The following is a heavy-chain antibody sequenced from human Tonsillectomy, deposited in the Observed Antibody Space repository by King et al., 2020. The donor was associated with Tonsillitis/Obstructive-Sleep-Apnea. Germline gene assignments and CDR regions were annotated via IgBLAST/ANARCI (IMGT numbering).Heavy chain of an antibody. Sequence: VQLVESGGGVVQPGRSLRLSCAASGFTFSSYGMHWVRQAPGKGLEWVAIISYVEKNKFYADSVKGRFTISRDNSKSTLYLQMNSLRTDDTAVYYCAKDLRNSWTFDYWAQGTLVTVSS. CDR3: AKDLRNSWTFDY. CDR1: GFTFSSYG. D-gene: IGHD6-13*01. J-gene: IGHJ4*02. V-gene: IGHV3-30*18. CDR2: ISYVEKNK.